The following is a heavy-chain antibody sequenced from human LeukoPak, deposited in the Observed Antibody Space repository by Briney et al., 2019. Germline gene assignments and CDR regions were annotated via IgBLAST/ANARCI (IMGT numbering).Heavy chain of an antibody. CDR3: VVLRGYYRGS. CDR1: GGSFSSYV. CDR2: IIPVLGVS. D-gene: IGHD3-3*01. J-gene: IGHJ4*02. Sequence: GSSVKVYCKASGGSFSSYVITWVRQAPGQGLEWMGRIIPVLGVSNFAQKFQGRVNITADKSTNTAHMALSRLESGDTAVYYCVVLRGYYRGSWGQGTLVTVSS. V-gene: IGHV1-69*04.